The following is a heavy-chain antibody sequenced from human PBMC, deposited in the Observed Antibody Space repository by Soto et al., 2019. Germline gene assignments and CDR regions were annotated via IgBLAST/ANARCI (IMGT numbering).Heavy chain of an antibody. CDR3: ARRSHPGRWFAL. D-gene: IGHD1-26*01. V-gene: IGHV4-34*01. CDR1: GGSFSGYY. J-gene: IGHJ5*02. CDR2: INHSGST. Sequence: SETLSLTCAVYGGSFSGYYWSWIRQPPGKGLEWIGEINHSGSTNYNPSLKSRVTISVDTSKNQFSLKLSSVTAADTAVYYCARRSHPGRWFALWGQGTLVTVSS.